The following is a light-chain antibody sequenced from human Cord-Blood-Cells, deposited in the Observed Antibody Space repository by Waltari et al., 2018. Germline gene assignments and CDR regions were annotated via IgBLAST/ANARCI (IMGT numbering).Light chain of an antibody. Sequence: QSALTQPASVSGSPGQSITNSRTGTSSDVGGYNYVSWYQQHPGKAPKLLIYDVNNRPSGVSNRFSGSKSGNTASLTISGLQADNEADYYCSSYTSSSTRVVFGGGTKLTVL. CDR3: SSYTSSSTRVV. CDR1: SSDVGGYNY. J-gene: IGLJ2*01. CDR2: DVN. V-gene: IGLV2-14*01.